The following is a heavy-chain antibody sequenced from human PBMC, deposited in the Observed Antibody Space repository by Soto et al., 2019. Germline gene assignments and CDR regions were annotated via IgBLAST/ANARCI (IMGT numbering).Heavy chain of an antibody. CDR1: GFTFDDYA. V-gene: IGHV3-9*01. CDR2: ISWNSGSI. CDR3: AKEGGTDYGDYRVDAFDI. Sequence: GGSLRLSCAASGFTFDDYAMHWVRQAPGKGLEWVSGISWNSGSIGYADSVKGRFTISRDNAKNSLYLQMNSLRAEDTALYYCAKEGGTDYGDYRVDAFDIWGQGTMVTVSS. D-gene: IGHD4-17*01. J-gene: IGHJ3*02.